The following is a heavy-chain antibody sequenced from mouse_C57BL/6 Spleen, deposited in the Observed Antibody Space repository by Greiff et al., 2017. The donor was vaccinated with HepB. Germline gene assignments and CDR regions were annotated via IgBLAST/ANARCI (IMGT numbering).Heavy chain of an antibody. CDR1: GYTFTSYW. V-gene: IGHV1-69*01. D-gene: IGHD1-1*01. CDR2: IDPSDSYT. J-gene: IGHJ2*01. CDR3: ARSIYGSSFFDY. Sequence: QVQLKQPGAELVMPGASVKLSCKASGYTFTSYWMHWVKQRPGQGLEWIGEIDPSDSYTNYNQKFKGKSTLTVDKSSSTAYMQLSSLTSEDSAVYYCARSIYGSSFFDYWGQGTTLTVSS.